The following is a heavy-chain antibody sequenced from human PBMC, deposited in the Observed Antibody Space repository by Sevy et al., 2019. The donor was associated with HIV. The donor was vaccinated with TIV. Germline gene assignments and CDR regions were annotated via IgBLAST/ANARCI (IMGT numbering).Heavy chain of an antibody. CDR3: ARADYCTNGVCYTALYYYYYGMDV. D-gene: IGHD2-8*01. CDR2: IWYDGSNK. CDR1: GFTFSSYG. V-gene: IGHV3-33*01. Sequence: GGSLRLSCAASGFTFSSYGMHWVRQAPGKGLEWVAVIWYDGSNKYYADSVKGRFTISRDNSKNTLYLQMNSLRAEDTAVYYCARADYCTNGVCYTALYYYYYGMDVWGQGTTVTVSS. J-gene: IGHJ6*02.